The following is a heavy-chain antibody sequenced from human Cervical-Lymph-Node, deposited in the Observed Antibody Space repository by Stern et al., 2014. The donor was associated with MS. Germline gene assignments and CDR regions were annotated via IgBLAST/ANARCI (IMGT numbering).Heavy chain of an antibody. D-gene: IGHD5-18*01. J-gene: IGHJ3*02. Sequence: QEQLVQSGGGVVQPGRSLRLSCAASGFTFSSYAMHWVRQAPGKGLEWVAVISYDGSNKYYADSVKGRFTIFRDNSKNTLYLQMNSLRAEDTAVYYCARASRGIQLWEDDAFDIWGQGTMVTVSS. CDR3: ARASRGIQLWEDDAFDI. CDR2: ISYDGSNK. CDR1: GFTFSSYA. V-gene: IGHV3-30-3*01.